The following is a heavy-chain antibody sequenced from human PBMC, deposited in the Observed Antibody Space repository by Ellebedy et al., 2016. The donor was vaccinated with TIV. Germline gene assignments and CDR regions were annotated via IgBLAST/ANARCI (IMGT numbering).Heavy chain of an antibody. V-gene: IGHV1-46*01. Sequence: AASVKVSCKASGYTFTSYYMHWVRQAAGLGLEWVGIINPSGGSTSYAQKFQGRITVTRDTSTSTLYMELSSLRSEDTAVYYCARDYSGSGSHPLDFWGPGTLVTVSS. CDR3: ARDYSGSGSHPLDF. CDR2: INPSGGST. J-gene: IGHJ4*02. CDR1: GYTFTSYY. D-gene: IGHD3-10*01.